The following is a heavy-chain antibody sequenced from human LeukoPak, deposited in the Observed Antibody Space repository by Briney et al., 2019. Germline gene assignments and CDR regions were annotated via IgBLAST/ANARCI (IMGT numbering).Heavy chain of an antibody. J-gene: IGHJ4*02. CDR2: ISAYNGNT. CDR1: GYTFTSYG. CDR3: AREAKTGYSDF. V-gene: IGHV1-18*01. D-gene: IGHD3-9*01. Sequence: ASVKVSCKASGYTFTSYGISWVRQAPGQGLEWMGRISAYNGNTNYAQKFQDRVTLTTDTSTSTAYIEVRSLTSDDTAVFFCAREAKTGYSDFWGQGTLVTVSS.